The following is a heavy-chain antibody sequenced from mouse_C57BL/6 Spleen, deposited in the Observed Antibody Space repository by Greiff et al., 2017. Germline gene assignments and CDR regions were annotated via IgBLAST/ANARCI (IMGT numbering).Heavy chain of an antibody. CDR2: ISDGGSYT. J-gene: IGHJ4*01. CDR3: ASDKEGCYGNYAIDY. V-gene: IGHV5-4*03. Sequence: EVKVVESGGGLVKPGGSLKLSCAASGFTFSSYAMSWVRQTPEKRLEWVATISDGGSYTYYPDNVKGRFTISRDNAKNNLYLQMSHLTSEDTAMYYCASDKEGCYGNYAIDYWGQGTSVTVSS. CDR1: GFTFSSYA. D-gene: IGHD1-1*01.